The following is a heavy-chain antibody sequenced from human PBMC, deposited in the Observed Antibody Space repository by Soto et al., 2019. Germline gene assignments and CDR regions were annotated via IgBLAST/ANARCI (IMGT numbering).Heavy chain of an antibody. J-gene: IGHJ6*02. Sequence: GGSLRLSCADSEFIFNNAWMNWVRQAPGKGLEWVGHIKRKTEGGTTDYAAPVKGRFTISRDDSKNMVYLQMNSLRTEDTAVYYCTSNTIVTPDYGSDVWGQGTTVTVSS. CDR1: EFIFNNAW. CDR2: IKRKTEGGTT. D-gene: IGHD1-26*01. CDR3: TSNTIVTPDYGSDV. V-gene: IGHV3-15*01.